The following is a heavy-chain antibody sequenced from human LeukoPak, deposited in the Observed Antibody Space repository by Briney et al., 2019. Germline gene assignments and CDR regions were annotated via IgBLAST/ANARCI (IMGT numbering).Heavy chain of an antibody. CDR1: GFTFSDYY. D-gene: IGHD1-26*01. V-gene: IGHV3-11*06. J-gene: IGHJ4*02. CDR3: ARDMYSAPRYFDY. Sequence: GGSLRLSCAASGFTFSDYYMSWIRQAPGKGLEWVSSISSSSSYIYYADSVKGRFTISRDNAKNSLYLQMNSLRAEDTAVYYCARDMYSAPRYFDYWGQGTLVTVSS. CDR2: ISSSSSYI.